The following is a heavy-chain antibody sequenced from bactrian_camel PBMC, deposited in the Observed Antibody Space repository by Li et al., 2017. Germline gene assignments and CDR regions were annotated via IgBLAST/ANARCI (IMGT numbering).Heavy chain of an antibody. CDR2: IYTVGTST. J-gene: IGHJ4*01. V-gene: IGHV3-1*01. CDR1: GFTGFTFDEYT. D-gene: IGHD3*01. Sequence: VQLVESGGGSVQTGGSLRLSCAASGFTGFTFDEYTMGWVRQAPGKGLEWVSVIYTVGTSTYYADSVKGRFTISRDNAKNTLYLQLNNLKTEDTAMYYCTKELGGQAGQGTQVTVS.